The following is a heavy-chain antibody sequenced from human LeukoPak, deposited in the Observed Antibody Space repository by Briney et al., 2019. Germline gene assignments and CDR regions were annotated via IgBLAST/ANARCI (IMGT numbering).Heavy chain of an antibody. CDR2: IWYDGSNK. Sequence: GALRLSCAASGFTFSSYGMHWVRQAPGKGLEWVAVIWYDGSNKYYADSVKGRFTISRDNSKNTLYLQMNSLRAEDTAVYYCARDRKWDGFDYWGQGTLVTVSS. CDR1: GFTFSSYG. J-gene: IGHJ4*02. V-gene: IGHV3-33*01. CDR3: ARDRKWDGFDY. D-gene: IGHD1-26*01.